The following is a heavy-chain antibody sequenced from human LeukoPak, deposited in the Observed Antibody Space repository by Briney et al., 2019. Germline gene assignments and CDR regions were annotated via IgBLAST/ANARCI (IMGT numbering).Heavy chain of an antibody. V-gene: IGHV3-7*01. CDR3: AKPITVSGATDAFDI. J-gene: IGHJ3*02. CDR1: GFTFSSYW. D-gene: IGHD3-3*01. CDR2: IKQDGNEK. Sequence: GGSLRLSCAASGFTFSSYWMNWVRQAPGKGLEWVANIKQDGNEKYCVDSVKGGFTISRDNAKNSLYLQMNSLRVEDTAVYYCAKPITVSGATDAFDIWGQGTMVTVSS.